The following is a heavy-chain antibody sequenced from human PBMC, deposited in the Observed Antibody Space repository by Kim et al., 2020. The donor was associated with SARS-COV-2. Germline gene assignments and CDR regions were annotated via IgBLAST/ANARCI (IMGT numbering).Heavy chain of an antibody. D-gene: IGHD3-10*01. CDR3: ARLYLWFGEEGFDY. J-gene: IGHJ4*02. Sequence: SETLSLTCTVSGYSISSGYYWGWIRQPPGKGLEWIGSIYHSGSTYYNPSLKSRVTISVDTSKNQFSLKLSSVTAADTAVYYCARLYLWFGEEGFDYWGQGTLVTVSS. V-gene: IGHV4-38-2*02. CDR2: IYHSGST. CDR1: GYSISSGYY.